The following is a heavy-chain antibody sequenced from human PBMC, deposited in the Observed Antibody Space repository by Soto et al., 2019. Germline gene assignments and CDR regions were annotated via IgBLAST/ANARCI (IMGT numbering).Heavy chain of an antibody. CDR1: GFTFSSYA. V-gene: IGHV3-23*01. CDR2: ISGSGGST. CDR3: AKDGSDCSSTSCLGPGAFDY. D-gene: IGHD2-2*01. J-gene: IGHJ4*02. Sequence: GGSLRLSCAASGFTFSSYAMSWVRQAPGKGLEWVSAISGSGGSTYYADSVKGRFAISRDNSKNTLYLQMNSLRAEDTAVYYCAKDGSDCSSTSCLGPGAFDYWGQGTLVTVSS.